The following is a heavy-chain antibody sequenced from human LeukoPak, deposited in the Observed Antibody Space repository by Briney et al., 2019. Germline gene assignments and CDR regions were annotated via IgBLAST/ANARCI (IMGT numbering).Heavy chain of an antibody. J-gene: IGHJ3*02. CDR1: GYTFTYRY. V-gene: IGHV1-45*02. CDR2: ITPFNGNT. D-gene: IGHD3-22*01. CDR3: ATTADSSGYQYDAFDI. Sequence: GSSVKVSCKASGYTFTYRYLHWVRQAPGQALEWMGWITPFNGNTNYAQKFQDRVTFTRDRSMSTAYMELSSLKSEDTAIYYCATTADSSGYQYDAFDIWGQGTMVTVSS.